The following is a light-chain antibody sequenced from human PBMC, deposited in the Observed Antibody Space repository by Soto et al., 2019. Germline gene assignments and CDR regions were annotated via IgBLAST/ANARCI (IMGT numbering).Light chain of an antibody. J-gene: IGKJ1*01. Sequence: DTQMTQSPSTLSASVGDRVTITCRASQSISYYLAWYQQRPGRAPNLLIYKASSLESGVPSRFSGSGSGTEFTLTISSLQPDDFAPYYCQQYNSYSPTFGQGTKVEIK. V-gene: IGKV1-5*03. CDR2: KAS. CDR1: QSISYY. CDR3: QQYNSYSPT.